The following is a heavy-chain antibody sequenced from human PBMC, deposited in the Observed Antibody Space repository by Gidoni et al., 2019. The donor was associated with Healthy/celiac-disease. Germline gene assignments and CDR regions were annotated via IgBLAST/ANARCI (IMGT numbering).Heavy chain of an antibody. CDR3: VRTGYSSSSDGY. V-gene: IGHV3-64D*06. Sequence: EVQMVESGGGLVQPGGSLRLSCSASGFPFISYAIHWVRQAPGKGLEYVSAISSNWGSTYYADPVKGRFTISRDNSTNTLYLQRSSLRAEDTAVYYCVRTGYSSSSDGYWGQGTLVTVAS. CDR1: GFPFISYA. D-gene: IGHD6-6*01. CDR2: ISSNWGST. J-gene: IGHJ4*02.